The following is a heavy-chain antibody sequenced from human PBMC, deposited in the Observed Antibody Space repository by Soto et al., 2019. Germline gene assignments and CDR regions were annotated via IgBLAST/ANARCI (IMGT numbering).Heavy chain of an antibody. Sequence: PSETLSLTCTVSGGSISSYYWSWIRQPPGKGLKWIGYIYYSGSTNYNPSLKSRVTISVDTSKNHFSLKLSSVTAADTAVYYCASHYGANYFDYWGQGTLVTVSS. J-gene: IGHJ4*02. CDR3: ASHYGANYFDY. D-gene: IGHD4-17*01. CDR1: GGSISSYY. V-gene: IGHV4-59*08. CDR2: IYYSGST.